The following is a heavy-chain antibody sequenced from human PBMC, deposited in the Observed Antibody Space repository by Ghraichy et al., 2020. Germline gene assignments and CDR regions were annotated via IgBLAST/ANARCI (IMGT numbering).Heavy chain of an antibody. CDR2: IFSNDEK. D-gene: IGHD5-18*01. J-gene: IGHJ2*01. V-gene: IGHV2-26*01. Sequence: SGPTLVKPTETLTLTCTVSGFSLSNARMGVSWIRQPPGKALEWLAHIFSNDEKSYSTSLKSRLTISKDTSKSQVVLTMTNMDPVDTATYYCARIRLVDTAMVNWYFDLWGRGTLVTVSS. CDR1: GFSLSNARMG. CDR3: ARIRLVDTAMVNWYFDL.